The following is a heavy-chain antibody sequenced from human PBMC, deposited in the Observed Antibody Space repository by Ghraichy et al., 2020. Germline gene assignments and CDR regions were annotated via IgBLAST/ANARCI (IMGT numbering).Heavy chain of an antibody. CDR3: ARGFDSSGSDY. Sequence: GESLNISCAASGFTFSNYWMHWVRQAPGKGLVWVSRINSDESNTNYADSVKGRFTISRDNAKNTLYLQMNSLRAEDTALYYCARGFDSSGSDYWGQGTLVTVSS. J-gene: IGHJ4*02. D-gene: IGHD3-22*01. CDR1: GFTFSNYW. CDR2: INSDESNT. V-gene: IGHV3-74*01.